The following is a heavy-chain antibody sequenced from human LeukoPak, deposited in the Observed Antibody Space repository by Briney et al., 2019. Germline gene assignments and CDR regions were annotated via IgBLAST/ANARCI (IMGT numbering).Heavy chain of an antibody. CDR2: VYHSGLT. CDR3: ARGYCTGGDCYSFGY. D-gene: IGHD2-8*02. CDR1: GASVSTNNW. J-gene: IGHJ4*02. Sequence: SETLSLTCVVSGASVSTNNWWTWVRQAPGKGLEWIGEVYHSGLTNYSPSLKSRVTMSIDKSKNIFSLNLTSVTAADTALYYCARGYCTGGDCYSFGYWGQGTLVTVSS. V-gene: IGHV4/OR15-8*02.